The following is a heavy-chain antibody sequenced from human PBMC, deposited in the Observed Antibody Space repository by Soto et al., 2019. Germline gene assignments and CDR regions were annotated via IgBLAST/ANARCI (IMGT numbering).Heavy chain of an antibody. J-gene: IGHJ5*02. CDR1: GDTFTSYD. D-gene: IGHD3-16*01. CDR3: ARLKQDYAVA. CDR2: MNPNSGNT. V-gene: IGHV1-8*01. Sequence: GATVKVSCTASGDTFTSYDINWVRLATGQGLEWMGWMNPNSGNTAYAQKFQGRVTMTRNTSISTAYMELSSLRSEDTAVYYCARLKQDYAVAWGQGTLVTVSS.